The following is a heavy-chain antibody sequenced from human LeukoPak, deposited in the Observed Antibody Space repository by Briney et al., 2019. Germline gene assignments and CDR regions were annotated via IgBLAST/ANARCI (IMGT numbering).Heavy chain of an antibody. CDR3: ARVGGRGAFDI. J-gene: IGHJ3*02. V-gene: IGHV3-7*01. CDR1: GFTFSGYW. Sequence: GGSVRLSCEVSGFTFSGYWMSWVRQAPGKGLEWVANINQDGSEEYYVDSVKGRFTISRDNAKNSLYLQMNSLRAEDTAVYYCARVGGRGAFDIWGQGTMVTVSS. CDR2: INQDGSEE.